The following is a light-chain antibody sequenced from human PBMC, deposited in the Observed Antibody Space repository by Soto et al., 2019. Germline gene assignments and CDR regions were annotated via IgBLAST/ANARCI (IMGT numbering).Light chain of an antibody. CDR1: RSVSSY. CDR2: DAS. V-gene: IGKV3-11*01. Sequence: EIVLTQSPATLSLSPGERATLSCGASRSVSSYLAWYQQKPGQAPRLLIYDASYRATGIPASFSGSGSGPDCTPAVYSLEPEDFAVYYCQHRSGWPPRLTFGGGTNVQI. J-gene: IGKJ4*01. CDR3: QHRSGWPPRLT.